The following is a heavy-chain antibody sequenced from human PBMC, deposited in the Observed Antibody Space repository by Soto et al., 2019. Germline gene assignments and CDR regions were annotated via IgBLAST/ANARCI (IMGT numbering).Heavy chain of an antibody. Sequence: SETLSLTCAVSGGSISSSNWWSWVRQPPGKGLEWIGEIYHSGSTNYNPSLKSRVTISVDKSKNQFSLKLSSVTAADTAVYYCARDNYGSGSYSSYNWFDTWGQGTLVTVSS. D-gene: IGHD3-10*01. CDR3: ARDNYGSGSYSSYNWFDT. CDR2: IYHSGST. CDR1: GGSISSSNW. V-gene: IGHV4-4*02. J-gene: IGHJ5*02.